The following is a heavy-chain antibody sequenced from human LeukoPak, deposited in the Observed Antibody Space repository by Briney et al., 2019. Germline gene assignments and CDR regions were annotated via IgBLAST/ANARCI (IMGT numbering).Heavy chain of an antibody. CDR1: GGSFSGYY. D-gene: IGHD3-16*02. J-gene: IGHJ4*02. CDR3: ARGGHDYVWGSYRKPFDY. CDR2: INHSGRT. Sequence: SETLSLTCAVYGGSFSGYYWSWIRQPPGKGLEWIGEINHSGRTNYNPSLKSRVTISVDTSKNQFSLKLSSVTAADTAVYYCARGGHDYVWGSYRKPFDYWGQGTLVTVSS. V-gene: IGHV4-34*01.